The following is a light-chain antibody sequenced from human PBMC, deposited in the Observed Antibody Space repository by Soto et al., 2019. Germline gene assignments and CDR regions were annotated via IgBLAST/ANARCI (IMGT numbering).Light chain of an antibody. CDR3: QQFSSYPLT. CDR2: DAS. CDR1: QTVRNNY. V-gene: IGKV3-20*01. Sequence: EFVLTQAPGTLSLSPGERATLSCRASQTVRNNYLAWYQQKPGQAPRLLIYDASSRATGIPDRFSGGGSGTDFTLTISRLEPEDFAVYYCQQFSSYPLTFGGGEKVEIK. J-gene: IGKJ4*01.